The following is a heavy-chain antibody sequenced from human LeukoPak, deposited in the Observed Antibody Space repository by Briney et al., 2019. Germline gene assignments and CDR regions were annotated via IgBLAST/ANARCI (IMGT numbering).Heavy chain of an antibody. D-gene: IGHD4-23*01. CDR3: ARAPGGPLLDY. J-gene: IGHJ4*02. CDR1: GGSFSGYY. CDR2: INHSGST. V-gene: IGHV4-34*01. Sequence: SETLSLTCAVYGGSFSGYYWSWIRQPPGKGLEWIGEINHSGSTNYNPSLKSRVTISVDTSKNQFSLKLSSVTAADTAVYYCARAPGGPLLDYWGQGTLVTVSS.